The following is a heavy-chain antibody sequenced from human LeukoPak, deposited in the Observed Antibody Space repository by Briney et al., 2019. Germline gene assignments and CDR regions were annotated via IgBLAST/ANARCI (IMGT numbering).Heavy chain of an antibody. V-gene: IGHV4-34*01. CDR2: INHSGST. D-gene: IGHD1-26*01. J-gene: IGHJ5*02. Sequence: SETLSLTCAVYGGSFSGYYWSWIRQPPGKGLEWIGEINHSGSTNYNPSLKSRVTISVDTSKNQFSLKLSSVTAAGTAVYYCAREVGANSWFDPWAREPWSPSPQ. CDR1: GGSFSGYY. CDR3: AREVGANSWFDP.